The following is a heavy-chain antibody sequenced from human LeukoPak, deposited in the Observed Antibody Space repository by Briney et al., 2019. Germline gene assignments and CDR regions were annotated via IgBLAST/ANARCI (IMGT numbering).Heavy chain of an antibody. CDR1: GSTFSNYP. Sequence: AGGSLRLSCAASGSTFSNYPMTWVRQAPGKGPEWVSAISDGGDSRKYAGSVKGRFTISRDNSKSRLYLQMNSLRVDDTAVYYCTKDWRADFWGQGTLVTVSS. CDR3: TKDWRADF. CDR2: ISDGGDSR. J-gene: IGHJ4*02. V-gene: IGHV3-23*01.